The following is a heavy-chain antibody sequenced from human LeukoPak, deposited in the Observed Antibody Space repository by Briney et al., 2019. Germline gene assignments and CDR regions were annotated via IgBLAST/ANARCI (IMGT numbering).Heavy chain of an antibody. D-gene: IGHD5-18*01. Sequence: GASVKVSCKTSGYNFTTYFITWVRQAPGQGLEWMGWISAYNGNTNYAQKLQGRVTMTTDTSTSTAYMELRSLRSDDTAVYYCARDPIRGYSYGCDYWGQGTLVTVSS. V-gene: IGHV1-18*04. CDR1: GYNFTTYF. CDR2: ISAYNGNT. J-gene: IGHJ4*02. CDR3: ARDPIRGYSYGCDY.